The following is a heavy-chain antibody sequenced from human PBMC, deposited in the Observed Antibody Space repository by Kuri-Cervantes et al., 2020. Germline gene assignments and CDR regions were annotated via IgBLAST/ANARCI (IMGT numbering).Heavy chain of an antibody. V-gene: IGHV4-59*01. J-gene: IGHJ5*02. D-gene: IGHD3-16*02. CDR2: IYYSGST. Sequence: SETLSLTCTVYSGSISSYYSSYNRQPPGKGLEWIGYIYYSGSTHYNPSLKTRFTISVDTSKNQFSLKLSSVTAADTAVYYCARGVYDYVWGSYLPWFDPWGQGTLVTVSS. CDR3: ARGVYDYVWGSYLPWFDP. CDR1: SGSISSYY.